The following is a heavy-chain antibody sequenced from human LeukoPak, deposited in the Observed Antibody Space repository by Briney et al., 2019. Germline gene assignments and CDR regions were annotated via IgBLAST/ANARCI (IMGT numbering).Heavy chain of an antibody. CDR3: AKDGRGYYYDSSGSDY. CDR2: ISGSGGST. CDR1: GFTFSSYA. J-gene: IGHJ4*02. V-gene: IGHV3-23*01. Sequence: TGGSLRLSCAASGFTFSSYAMSWVRQAPGKGLEWVSAISGSGGSTYYADSVKGRFTISRDNSKNTLYLQMNSLRAEDTAVYYCAKDGRGYYYDSSGSDYWGQGTLVTVSS. D-gene: IGHD3-22*01.